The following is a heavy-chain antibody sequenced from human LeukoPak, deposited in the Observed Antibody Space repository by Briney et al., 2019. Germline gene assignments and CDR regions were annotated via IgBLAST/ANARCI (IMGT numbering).Heavy chain of an antibody. CDR1: GFTFSGYA. Sequence: GGSLRPSCAASGFTFSGYAMHWVRQAPGKGLEYVSAISSNGGSTYYANSVKGRFTISRDNSKNTLYLQMGSLRAEDMAVYYCARDSRDGYNPHFDYWGQGTLVTVSS. CDR2: ISSNGGST. CDR3: ARDSRDGYNPHFDY. D-gene: IGHD5-24*01. V-gene: IGHV3-64*01. J-gene: IGHJ4*02.